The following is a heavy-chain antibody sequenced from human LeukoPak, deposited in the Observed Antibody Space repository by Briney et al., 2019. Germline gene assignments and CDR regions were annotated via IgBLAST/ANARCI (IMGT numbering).Heavy chain of an antibody. CDR2: IYTSGST. J-gene: IGHJ5*02. CDR3: ARESPIKDWFDP. V-gene: IGHV4-4*07. D-gene: IGHD5-24*01. CDR1: GYSISSSYY. Sequence: KPSETLSLTCAVSGYSISSSYYWSWIRQPAGKGLEWIGRIYTSGSTNYNPSLKSRVTMSVDTSKNQFSLKLSSVTAADTAVYYCARESPIKDWFDPWGQGTLVTVSS.